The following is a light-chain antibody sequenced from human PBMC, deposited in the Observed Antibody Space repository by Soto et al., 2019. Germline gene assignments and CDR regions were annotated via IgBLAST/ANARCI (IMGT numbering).Light chain of an antibody. CDR3: CSYAGSNFFV. CDR2: EVS. Sequence: QSALTQPPSASGSPGQSVTISCTGTSGDVGGYTYVSWYQQHPGNAPKLIIYEVSQRPSGVPDRFSGSKSGNTASLTVSGLQAEDEANYYCCSYAGSNFFVFGSGTKLTVL. CDR1: SGDVGGYTY. J-gene: IGLJ1*01. V-gene: IGLV2-8*01.